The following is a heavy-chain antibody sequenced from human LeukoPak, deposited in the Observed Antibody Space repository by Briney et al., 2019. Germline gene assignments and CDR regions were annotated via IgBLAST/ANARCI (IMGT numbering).Heavy chain of an antibody. CDR1: GFTFSSYS. D-gene: IGHD2-15*01. Sequence: GGSLRLSCAASGFTFSSYSMNWVRQAPGKGLEWVSSISSSSSYIYYADSVKGRFTISRDNAKNSLYLQMNSLRAEDTAVYYCATDIVVVVAATSRDYWGQGTLVTVSS. CDR2: ISSSSSYI. V-gene: IGHV3-21*01. CDR3: ATDIVVVVAATSRDY. J-gene: IGHJ4*02.